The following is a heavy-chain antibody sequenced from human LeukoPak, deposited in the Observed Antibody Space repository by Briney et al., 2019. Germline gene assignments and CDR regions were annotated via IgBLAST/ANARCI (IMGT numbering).Heavy chain of an antibody. V-gene: IGHV3-33*06. CDR2: IWSDGNNK. CDR3: VKERGPFDAFDI. Sequence: PGESLRLSCAATGFTFSTYGMHWVRQAPGKGLEWVAVIWSDGNNKFYADSVKGRFTFSRDNLRNILSLQMNSLRAEDMAIYYCVKERGPFDAFDIWGQGTMVTVSS. CDR1: GFTFSTYG. J-gene: IGHJ3*02.